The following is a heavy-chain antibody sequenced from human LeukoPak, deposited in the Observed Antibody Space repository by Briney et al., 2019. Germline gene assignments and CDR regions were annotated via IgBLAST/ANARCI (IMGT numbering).Heavy chain of an antibody. J-gene: IGHJ6*03. CDR1: GGFISSYY. D-gene: IGHD3-3*01. CDR2: ISIREST. Sequence: SETLSLTCTVSGGFISSYYWSWIRQPAGKGLEWIGRISIRESTNYNPSLKSRVTILVDKSKNQFSLNLTSVTAADTAVYYCATERDRFYMDVWGKGTTVTVSS. CDR3: ATERDRFYMDV. V-gene: IGHV4-4*07.